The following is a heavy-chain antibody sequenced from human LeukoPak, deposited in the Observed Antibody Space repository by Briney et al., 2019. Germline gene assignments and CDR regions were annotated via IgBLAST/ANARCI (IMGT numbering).Heavy chain of an antibody. CDR1: GYSFTNYW. V-gene: IGHV5-51*01. D-gene: IGHD3-10*01. CDR2: IYPGDSDV. CDR3: ARGIRLVRGVITPNFDH. J-gene: IGHJ4*02. Sequence: GESLKISCEGSGYSFTNYWIAWVRQMPGKGLEWMGIIYPGDSDVTYSPSFQGQVTISTDKSIGTAYLQWSSLKASDTAMYYCARGIRLVRGVITPNFDHWGQGTLVTVSS.